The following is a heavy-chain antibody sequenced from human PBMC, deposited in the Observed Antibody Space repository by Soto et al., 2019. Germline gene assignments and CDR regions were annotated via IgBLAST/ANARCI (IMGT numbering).Heavy chain of an antibody. J-gene: IGHJ4*02. CDR3: ARGTDYDY. CDR1: GGSFSGYY. D-gene: IGHD4-17*01. V-gene: IGHV4-34*01. CDR2: INPSGGA. Sequence: SETLSLTCAVFGGSFSGYYWNWIRQPPGKGPEWIGEINPSGGASYIPSLESRVTISVDTSKNQFSLRLSSLTAADTAVYYCARGTDYDYWGQGTPVTVSS.